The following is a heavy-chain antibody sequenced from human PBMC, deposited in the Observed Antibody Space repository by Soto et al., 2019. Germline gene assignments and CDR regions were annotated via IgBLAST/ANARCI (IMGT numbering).Heavy chain of an antibody. CDR3: ARDGDVVVVAATRPDAFDI. J-gene: IGHJ3*02. Sequence: GGSLRLSCAASGFTFSSYSMNWVRQAPGKGLEWVSSISSSSSYIYYADSVKGRFTISRDNAKNSLYLQMNSLRAEDTAVYYCARDGDVVVVAATRPDAFDIWGQGTMVTVSS. CDR2: ISSSSSYI. D-gene: IGHD2-15*01. V-gene: IGHV3-21*01. CDR1: GFTFSSYS.